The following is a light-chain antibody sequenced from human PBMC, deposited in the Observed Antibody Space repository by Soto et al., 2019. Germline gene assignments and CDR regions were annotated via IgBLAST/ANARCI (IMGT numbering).Light chain of an antibody. CDR3: QQYGRSSWT. CDR2: GAS. CDR1: QSVSSSY. V-gene: IGKV3-20*01. J-gene: IGKJ1*01. Sequence: EMVLTQSPGTLSLSPGERATLSCRASQSVSSSYLAWYQQKPGQAPRLLIYGASNRATGIPDRFSGSGSGTDFTLTICRLEPEDFAVYYCQQYGRSSWTFGQGTKVEIK.